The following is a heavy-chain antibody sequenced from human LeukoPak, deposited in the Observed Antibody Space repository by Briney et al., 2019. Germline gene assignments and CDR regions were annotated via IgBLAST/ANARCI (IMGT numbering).Heavy chain of an antibody. CDR3: ARERKYTSGYRVTELGSGYSDY. CDR1: GYTFTSYG. J-gene: IGHJ4*02. D-gene: IGHD5-18*01. V-gene: IGHV1-18*01. Sequence: ASVKVSCKASGYTFTSYGISWVRQAPGQGLEWMGWISACNGNTNYAQKLQGRVTMTTDTSTSTAYMELRSLRSDDTAVYYCARERKYTSGYRVTELGSGYSDYWGQGTLVTVSS. CDR2: ISACNGNT.